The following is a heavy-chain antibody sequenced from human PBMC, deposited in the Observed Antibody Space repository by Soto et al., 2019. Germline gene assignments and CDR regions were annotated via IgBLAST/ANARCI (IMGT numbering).Heavy chain of an antibody. CDR1: GFTFSSYG. CDR3: ARLYCSGGSCYSGHIDY. D-gene: IGHD2-15*01. Sequence: QVQLVESGGGVVQSGRSLRLSCAASGFTFSSYGMHWVRQAPGKGLEWVAVIWYDGSNKYYADSVKGRFTISRDNSKNTLYLQMNSLRAEDTAVYYCARLYCSGGSCYSGHIDYWGQGTLVTVSS. V-gene: IGHV3-33*01. CDR2: IWYDGSNK. J-gene: IGHJ4*02.